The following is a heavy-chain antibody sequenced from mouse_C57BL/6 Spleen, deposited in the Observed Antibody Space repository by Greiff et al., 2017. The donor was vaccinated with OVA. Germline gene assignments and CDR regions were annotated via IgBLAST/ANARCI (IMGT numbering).Heavy chain of an antibody. CDR1: GYTFTDYE. J-gene: IGHJ3*01. Sequence: SGAELVRPGASVTLSCKASGYTFTDYEMHWVKQTPVHGLEWIGAIDPETGGTAYNQKFKGKAILTADKSSSTAYMELRSLTSEDSAVYYCTRCRYDYEFAYWGQGTLVTVSA. D-gene: IGHD2-4*01. V-gene: IGHV1-15*01. CDR2: IDPETGGT. CDR3: TRCRYDYEFAY.